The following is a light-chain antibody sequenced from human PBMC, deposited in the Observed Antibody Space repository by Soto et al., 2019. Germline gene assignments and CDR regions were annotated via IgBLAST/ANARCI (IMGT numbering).Light chain of an antibody. J-gene: IGLJ3*02. V-gene: IGLV1-44*01. CDR3: AAWDDSLNGRV. Sequence: QSVLTQPPSASGTPGQRVTVSCSGSSSNIGSNTVSWYQHLPGTAPKLLIYNYDQRPSGVPDRFSGSKSGTSASLATSGLQSEDEADYYCAAWDDSLNGRVFGGGTKLTVL. CDR1: SSNIGSNT. CDR2: NYD.